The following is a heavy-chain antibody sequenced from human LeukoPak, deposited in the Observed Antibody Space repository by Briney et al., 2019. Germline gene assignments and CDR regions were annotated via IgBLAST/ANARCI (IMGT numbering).Heavy chain of an antibody. CDR1: GGSITSSTYY. D-gene: IGHD3-16*01. V-gene: IGHV4-39*01. CDR3: ARLSMHTFGGARSGFDY. Sequence: SETLSLTCTVSGGSITSSTYYWGWVRQPPGKGLEWIGHMYYTGSTYHNPSLKSRVTTSVDTSKKQFSLRLTSVTAADTAVYYCARLSMHTFGGARSGFDYWGQGTLVTVSS. CDR2: MYYTGST. J-gene: IGHJ4*02.